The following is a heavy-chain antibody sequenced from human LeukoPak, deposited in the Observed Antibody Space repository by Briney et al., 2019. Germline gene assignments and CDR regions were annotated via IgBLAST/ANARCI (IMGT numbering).Heavy chain of an antibody. V-gene: IGHV3-21*01. J-gene: IGHJ4*02. CDR3: ARDGIFDY. CDR2: IRSGSTYI. Sequence: GGSLRLSCAASGFTFSTYSMHWVRQAPGKGLEWVSSIRSGSTYINYADSVKGRFTISRDDAKNSLYLQMNSLRAEDTAVCYCARDGIFDYWGQGTLVTVSS. CDR1: GFTFSTYS.